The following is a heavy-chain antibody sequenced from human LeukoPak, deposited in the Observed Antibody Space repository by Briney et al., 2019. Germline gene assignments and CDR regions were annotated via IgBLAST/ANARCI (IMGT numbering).Heavy chain of an antibody. Sequence: PGRSLRLSCVASGFTFSSYGMHWVRQAPGKGLEWVADIWYDGNNKYYEDSVKGRFTISRDNSKNTLYLQMNSLRAEDTAVYYCARDWGSGNSYYFDYWGQGTLVTVSS. D-gene: IGHD3-10*01. CDR1: GFTFSSYG. J-gene: IGHJ4*02. V-gene: IGHV3-33*01. CDR2: IWYDGNNK. CDR3: ARDWGSGNSYYFDY.